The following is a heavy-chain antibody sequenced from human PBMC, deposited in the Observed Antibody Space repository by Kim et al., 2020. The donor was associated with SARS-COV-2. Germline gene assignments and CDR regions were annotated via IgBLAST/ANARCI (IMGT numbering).Heavy chain of an antibody. V-gene: IGHV1-69*01. D-gene: IGHD3-22*01. J-gene: IGHJ6*02. CDR3: ANYYDSSGYYYYGMDV. Sequence: TFQGRVTITADESTSTAYMELSSLRSEDTAVYYCANYYDSSGYYYYGMDVWGQGTTVTVSS.